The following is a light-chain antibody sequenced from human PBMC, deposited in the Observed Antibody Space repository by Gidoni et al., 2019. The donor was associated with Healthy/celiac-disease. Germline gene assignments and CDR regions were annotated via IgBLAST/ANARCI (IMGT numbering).Light chain of an antibody. CDR2: DTS. CDR1: TGAVTSGHY. CDR3: LLSYSGARV. Sequence: QAVVTHEPSLTVSPGGTVTLPCGSSTGAVTSGHYPYWFQQKPGQAPRTLIYDTSHNTPWTPARFSGSLLGGKAALTLSGAQPEDEAEYYCLLSYSGARVFGGGTKLTVL. J-gene: IGLJ3*02. V-gene: IGLV7-46*01.